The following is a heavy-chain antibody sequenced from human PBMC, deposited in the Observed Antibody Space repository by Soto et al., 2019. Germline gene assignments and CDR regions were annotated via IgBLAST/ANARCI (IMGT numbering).Heavy chain of an antibody. J-gene: IGHJ6*02. Sequence: TSETLSLTCAVYGGSFSGYYWSWIRQPPGKGLEWIGEINHSGSTNYNPSLKSRVTISVDTSKNQFSLKLSSVTAADTAVYYCAREKQASLLWFGEWNYYGMDVWGQGTTVTVSS. CDR2: INHSGST. V-gene: IGHV4-34*01. D-gene: IGHD3-10*01. CDR1: GGSFSGYY. CDR3: AREKQASLLWFGEWNYYGMDV.